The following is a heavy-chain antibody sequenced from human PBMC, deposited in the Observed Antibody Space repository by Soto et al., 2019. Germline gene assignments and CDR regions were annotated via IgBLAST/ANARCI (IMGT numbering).Heavy chain of an antibody. Sequence: GGSLRLSCAASGFTFTRYSMNWVRQAPGKGLEWVSSISSTTNYIYYADSMKGRFTVSRDNAKNSVYLEMNSLSAEDTAVYYCARESEDLTSNFDYWGQGTLVTSPQ. J-gene: IGHJ4*02. V-gene: IGHV3-21*01. CDR1: GFTFTRYS. CDR2: ISSTTNYI. CDR3: ARESEDLTSNFDY.